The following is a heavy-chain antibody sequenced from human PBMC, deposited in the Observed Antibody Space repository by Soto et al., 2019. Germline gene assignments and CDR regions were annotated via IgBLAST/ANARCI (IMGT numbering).Heavy chain of an antibody. V-gene: IGHV1-46*01. Sequence: QAQLVQSEAEVKKPGASVKVSCKASKYTFSNYYIHWVRQAPGQGLEWMGIINPNGGSTSYARQFQGRVNMTRDSSTSAVYMEVSRLRSEDTAVYYCARLRFLGSYGLDLWGQGTTVTVSS. CDR2: INPNGGST. J-gene: IGHJ6*02. CDR1: KYTFSNYY. D-gene: IGHD3-3*01. CDR3: ARLRFLGSYGLDL.